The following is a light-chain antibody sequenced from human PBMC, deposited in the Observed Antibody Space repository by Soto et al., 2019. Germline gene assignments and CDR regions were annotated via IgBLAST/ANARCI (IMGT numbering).Light chain of an antibody. J-gene: IGKJ1*01. CDR1: HRISGW. CDR3: QHFNSYPWM. Sequence: DIQMTQSPSTLSASVGDRVAITCRASHRISGWLAWYQQKAGKAPTLLIYGASSLHTGVPSRFSGSGSGTEFTLTISSLQPDDVATYYCQHFNSYPWMFGQGTKVDIK. V-gene: IGKV1-5*01. CDR2: GAS.